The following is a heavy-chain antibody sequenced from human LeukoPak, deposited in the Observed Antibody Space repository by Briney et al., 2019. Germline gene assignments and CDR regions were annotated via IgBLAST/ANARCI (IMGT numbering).Heavy chain of an antibody. V-gene: IGHV3-11*01. D-gene: IGHD2-21*02. CDR2: IGGSSSPI. CDR1: GFTFSDYS. Sequence: GGSLRLSCAASGFTFSDYSMSWIRQAPGKGLEWVSYIGGSSSPIFYADSVKGRFTISRDNARNSLYLQMNSLRTEDTAVYYCARGRTYCPYWGQGTLVTVSS. CDR3: ARGRTYCPY. J-gene: IGHJ4*02.